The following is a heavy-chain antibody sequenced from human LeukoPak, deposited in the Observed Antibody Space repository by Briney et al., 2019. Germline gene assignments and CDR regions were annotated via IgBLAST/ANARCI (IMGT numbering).Heavy chain of an antibody. D-gene: IGHD1-26*01. Sequence: PGRSLRLSCAASGFTFSSYGMHWVRQAPGKGLEWVAVISYDGSNKYYADSVKGRFTISRDNSKNTLYLQMNSLRAEDTAVYYCAKDRSGSYLINEFDYWGQGTLVTVSS. V-gene: IGHV3-30*18. CDR1: GFTFSSYG. J-gene: IGHJ4*02. CDR2: ISYDGSNK. CDR3: AKDRSGSYLINEFDY.